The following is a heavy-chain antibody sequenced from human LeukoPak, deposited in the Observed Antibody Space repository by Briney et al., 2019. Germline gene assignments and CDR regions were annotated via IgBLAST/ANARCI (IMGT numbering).Heavy chain of an antibody. D-gene: IGHD3-22*01. J-gene: IGHJ4*02. Sequence: TSETLSLTCTVSGGSISSYYWSWIRQPPGKGLELIGYIYYSGSTNYNPSLKSRVTISVDTSKNQFSLKLSSVTAADTAVYYCARAASYYDSSGYIDYWGQGTLVTVSS. V-gene: IGHV4-59*01. CDR3: ARAASYYDSSGYIDY. CDR1: GGSISSYY. CDR2: IYYSGST.